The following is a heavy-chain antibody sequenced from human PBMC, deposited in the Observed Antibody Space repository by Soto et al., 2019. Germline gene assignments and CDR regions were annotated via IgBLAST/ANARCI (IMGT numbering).Heavy chain of an antibody. Sequence: QVQLQESGPGLVKSSETLSLTCTVSGGSISRYYWTWIRQSPGKGLEWIGNIYYTGSTNYSPSLKSRVTISLDTSKNQFSLTMRSVTATDTAIYYCARDNYFDIWGQGTMVTVSS. CDR1: GGSISRYY. V-gene: IGHV4-59*01. CDR3: ARDNYFDI. D-gene: IGHD3-10*01. CDR2: IYYTGST. J-gene: IGHJ3*02.